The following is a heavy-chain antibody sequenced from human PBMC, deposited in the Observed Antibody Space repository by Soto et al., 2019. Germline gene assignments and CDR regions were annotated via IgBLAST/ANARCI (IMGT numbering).Heavy chain of an antibody. CDR1: GGSISSYY. CDR3: ASLLRDYGDPVDY. CDR2: IYYSGST. Sequence: SETLSLTCTVSGGSISSYYWSWIRQPPGKGLEWIGYIYYSGSTNYNPSPKSRATISVDTSKNQFSLKLGSVTAADTAVYYCASLLRDYGDPVDYWGQGTLVTVSS. D-gene: IGHD4-17*01. V-gene: IGHV4-59*01. J-gene: IGHJ4*02.